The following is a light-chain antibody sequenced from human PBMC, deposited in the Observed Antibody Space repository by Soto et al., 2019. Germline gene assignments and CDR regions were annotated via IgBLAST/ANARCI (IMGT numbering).Light chain of an antibody. Sequence: EIVLTQSPGTLSLSPGERATLSCRASQSVSSSYLAWYQQKPGQAPRLLMFGASSRATGIPDRFSGSGSGTDFTLTISRLEPEDFAVYYCQQYASAPLAFGGGNRVDVK. J-gene: IGKJ4*01. V-gene: IGKV3-20*01. CDR1: QSVSSSY. CDR2: GAS. CDR3: QQYASAPLA.